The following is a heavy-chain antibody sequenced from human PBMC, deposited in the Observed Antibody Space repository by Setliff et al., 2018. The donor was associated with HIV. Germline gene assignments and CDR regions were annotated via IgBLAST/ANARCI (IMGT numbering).Heavy chain of an antibody. V-gene: IGHV3-11*04. J-gene: IGHJ6*02. CDR2: ISSGGRTM. CDR1: GFTFSDYY. D-gene: IGHD2-15*01. Sequence: PGGSLRLSCAASGFTFSDYYMSWIRQAPGMGLEWVSYISSGGRTMYYADPVKGRFTISRDNAKKSLYLQMNDLRAEDTAVYYCARDCSGGSCYSENGMDVWGQGTTVTVSS. CDR3: ARDCSGGSCYSENGMDV.